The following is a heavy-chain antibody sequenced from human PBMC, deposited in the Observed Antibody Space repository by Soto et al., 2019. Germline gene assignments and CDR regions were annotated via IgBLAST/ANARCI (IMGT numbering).Heavy chain of an antibody. J-gene: IGHJ6*02. Sequence: VASVKVSCKASGYTFTSYAMHWVRQAPGQRLEWMGWINAGNGNTKYSQKFQGRVTITRDTSASTAYMELSSLRSEDTAVYYCARVYSSGWHRYSPMVGGMDVWGQGXTVTVYS. V-gene: IGHV1-3*01. D-gene: IGHD6-19*01. CDR1: GYTFTSYA. CDR3: ARVYSSGWHRYSPMVGGMDV. CDR2: INAGNGNT.